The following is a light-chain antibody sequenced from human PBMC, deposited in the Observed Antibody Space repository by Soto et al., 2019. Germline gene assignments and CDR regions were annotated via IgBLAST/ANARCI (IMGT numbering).Light chain of an antibody. CDR3: QQYYSTPWT. Sequence: DIVLTQSPDSLAVSLGERATINCKSSQSVLYSSNNKNYLTWYQQKPGQPPKLLIYWASTRESGVPDRFSGSGSGTDFTLTISSREAEDVAVYYCQQYYSTPWTFRQGTKVEIK. J-gene: IGKJ1*01. V-gene: IGKV4-1*01. CDR1: QSVLYSSNNKNY. CDR2: WAS.